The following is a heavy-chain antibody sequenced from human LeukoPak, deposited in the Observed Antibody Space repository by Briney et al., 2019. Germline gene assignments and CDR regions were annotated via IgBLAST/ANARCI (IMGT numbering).Heavy chain of an antibody. CDR3: ARSRYCSSTSCYPFDY. CDR1: GGSISSYY. V-gene: IGHV4-59*08. Sequence: PSETLSLTCTVSGGSISSYYWSWIRQPPGKGLEWIGYIYYSGSTYYNPSLKSRVTISVDTSKNQFSLKLSSVTAADTAVYYCARSRYCSSTSCYPFDYWGQGTLVTVSS. CDR2: IYYSGST. D-gene: IGHD2-2*01. J-gene: IGHJ4*02.